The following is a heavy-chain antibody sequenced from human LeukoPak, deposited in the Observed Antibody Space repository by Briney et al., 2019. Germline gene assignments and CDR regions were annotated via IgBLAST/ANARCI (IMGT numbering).Heavy chain of an antibody. D-gene: IGHD5-18*01. CDR3: ARGLYSYGYAFDY. Sequence: PGGSLRLSCAASGFTVSSNYMSWVRQAPGKGLGWVSVIYSGGSTYYADSVKGRFTISRDNSKNTLYLQMNSLRAEDTAVYYCARGLYSYGYAFDYWGQGTLVTVSS. CDR1: GFTVSSNY. V-gene: IGHV3-53*01. CDR2: IYSGGST. J-gene: IGHJ4*02.